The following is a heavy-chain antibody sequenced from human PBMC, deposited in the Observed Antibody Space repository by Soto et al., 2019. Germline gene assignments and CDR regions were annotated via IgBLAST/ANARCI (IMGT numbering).Heavy chain of an antibody. CDR1: GFTFNNYW. V-gene: IGHV3-74*01. D-gene: IGHD3-16*01. Sequence: EVQLVESGGGLVQPGGSLRLSCAASGFTFNNYWMHWVRQAPGKGLMWVSRINPDGSRTTYADSVKGRFAISRDNAKKTLYLQMNSLRAEDTAVYYCARVKLGSYDWFDPWGQGTLVTVSS. CDR2: INPDGSRT. CDR3: ARVKLGSYDWFDP. J-gene: IGHJ5*02.